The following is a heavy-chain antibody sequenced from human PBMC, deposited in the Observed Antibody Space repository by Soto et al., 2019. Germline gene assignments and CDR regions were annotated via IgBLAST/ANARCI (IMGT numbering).Heavy chain of an antibody. V-gene: IGHV4-59*13. J-gene: IGHJ4*02. Sequence: PSETLSLTCTVSGGSISSYYWNWIRQPPGKGLEWIGYIYFSGSTNYNPSLKSRVTMSVDTSKNQFSLKLSSVTAADTAVYYCARSYFPYSSGWYPSYWGQGTLVTVSS. CDR2: IYFSGST. CDR1: GGSISSYY. D-gene: IGHD6-19*01. CDR3: ARSYFPYSSGWYPSY.